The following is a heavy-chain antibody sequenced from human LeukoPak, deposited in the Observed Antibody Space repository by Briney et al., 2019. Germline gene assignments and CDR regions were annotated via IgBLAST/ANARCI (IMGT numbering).Heavy chain of an antibody. CDR2: INPKSGGT. J-gene: IGHJ4*02. CDR1: GYTFNDFY. V-gene: IGHV1-2*02. D-gene: IGHD3-22*01. CDR3: ARGARLTYYYDSSGFYCFDD. Sequence: ASVKVSCKASGYTFNDFYIHWVRPAPGQGLEWMGWINPKSGGTSSAQTFQGRVTLPRDRPITTVFMELSRLTSADTAVYYCARGARLTYYYDSSGFYCFDDWGQGTLVTVSS.